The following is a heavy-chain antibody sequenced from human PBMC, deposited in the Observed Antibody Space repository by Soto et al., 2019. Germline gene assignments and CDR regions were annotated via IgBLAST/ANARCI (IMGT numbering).Heavy chain of an antibody. V-gene: IGHV4-30-2*01. CDR1: GGSISSGGYS. J-gene: IGHJ4*02. CDR3: ASPRDGYNYYGY. D-gene: IGHD5-12*01. Sequence: QLQLQESGSGLVKPSQTLSLTCAVSGGSISSGGYSWSWIRQPPGKGLEWIGYIYHSGSTYYNPSLKSRVTISVDGSKNQFSLKLSSVTAADTAVYYCASPRDGYNYYGYWGQGTLVTVSS. CDR2: IYHSGST.